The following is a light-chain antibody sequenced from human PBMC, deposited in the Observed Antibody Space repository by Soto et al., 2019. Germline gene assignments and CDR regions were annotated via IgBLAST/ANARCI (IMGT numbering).Light chain of an antibody. J-gene: IGKJ5*01. V-gene: IGKV3-15*01. CDR1: QSVSVD. CDR2: GAS. CDR3: QQYGSSIT. Sequence: EIVMTQSPATLSVSPGERVTLSCRASQSVSVDLAWYQQRPGQAPRLLIYGASTRATGIPVRFSGSGSGTEFSLTISSLQSEDFAVYYCQQYGSSITFGQGTRLEIK.